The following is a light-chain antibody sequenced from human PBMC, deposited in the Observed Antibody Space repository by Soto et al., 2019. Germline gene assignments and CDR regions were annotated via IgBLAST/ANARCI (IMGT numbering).Light chain of an antibody. CDR1: QSISSY. CDR2: AAS. V-gene: IGKV1-5*01. CDR3: QQYNSYSVT. Sequence: DIQLTRSPSTLSASVVDIVTITCRASQSISSYLNWYQQKPGKAPKLLIYAASNLESGVPSRFSGSGSGTEFTLTISSLQPDDFATYYCQQYNSYSVTFGEGTKVDIK. J-gene: IGKJ1*01.